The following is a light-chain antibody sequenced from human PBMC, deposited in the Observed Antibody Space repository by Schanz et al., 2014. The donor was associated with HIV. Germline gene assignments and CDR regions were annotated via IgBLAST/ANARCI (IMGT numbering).Light chain of an antibody. J-gene: IGLJ1*01. V-gene: IGLV2-14*02. CDR1: SSDVGGYNL. CDR3: NSYTRSGTHV. Sequence: QSALPQPASVSGSPGQSITISCTGTSSDVGGYNLVSWYQHHPDKAPKLIIYEGTKRPSGVSDRFSGSKSGNTASLTISGLRPEDEADYYCNSYTRSGTHVFGPGTKLTVL. CDR2: EGT.